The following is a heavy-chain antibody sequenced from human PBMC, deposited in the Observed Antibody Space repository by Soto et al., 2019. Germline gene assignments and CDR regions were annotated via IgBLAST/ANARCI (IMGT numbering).Heavy chain of an antibody. CDR3: ARSIDN. CDR1: GGSISSGGYY. CDR2: IYYSGCT. Sequence: QVQLQESGPGLVKPSQTLSLTCTVSGGSISSGGYYWNWIRQHPGKGLEWIGYIYYSGCTYYSPSLKSRGTISVDTSKNHFSLKLSTVTAADTAVYYCARSIDNWGQGTLVTVSS. J-gene: IGHJ4*02. V-gene: IGHV4-31*03.